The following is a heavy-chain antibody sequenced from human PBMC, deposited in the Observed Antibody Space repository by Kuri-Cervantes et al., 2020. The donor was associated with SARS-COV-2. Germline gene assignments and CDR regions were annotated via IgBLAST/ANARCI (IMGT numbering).Heavy chain of an antibody. CDR3: ARCVATIRGWFDP. Sequence: ESLKLSCASSGFTFSSYWMSWVRQAPGKGLEWVANIKQDGSEKYYVDSVQGRFTISRDNAKNSLYLQMKRLRAEDTAVYYGARCVATIRGWFDPWGQGTLVTVSS. J-gene: IGHJ5*02. CDR1: GFTFSSYW. D-gene: IGHD5-12*01. V-gene: IGHV3-7*01. CDR2: IKQDGSEK.